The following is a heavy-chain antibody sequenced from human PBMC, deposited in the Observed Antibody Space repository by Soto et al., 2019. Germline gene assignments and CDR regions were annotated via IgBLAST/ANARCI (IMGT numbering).Heavy chain of an antibody. J-gene: IGHJ4*02. V-gene: IGHV3-53*01. D-gene: IGHD5-12*01. CDR3: AGGGGYSGYEGHDS. Sequence: EVQLVESGGGLIHPGGSLRLSCGASGFTVSTTYMSWVRQAPGKGLEWVSTMYTGGSTSYADSVKGRFTISRDNSKNTLYLQMNSLRVEDTAVYYWAGGGGYSGYEGHDSWGQGTLVTVSS. CDR1: GFTVSTTY. CDR2: MYTGGST.